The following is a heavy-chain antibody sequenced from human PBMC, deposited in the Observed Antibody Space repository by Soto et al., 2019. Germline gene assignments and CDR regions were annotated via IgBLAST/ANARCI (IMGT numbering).Heavy chain of an antibody. CDR1: GFTFSSYG. CDR2: IWYDGSNK. V-gene: IGHV3-33*01. CDR3: ARDGDHSSRGYYYYGMDV. J-gene: IGHJ6*02. D-gene: IGHD6-13*01. Sequence: QVQLVESGGGVVQPGRSLRLSCAASGFTFSSYGMHWVRQAPGKGLEWVAVIWYDGSNKYYADSVKGRFTISRDNSKNTLYLQMNSLRAEDTAVYYGARDGDHSSRGYYYYGMDVWGQGTTVTVSS.